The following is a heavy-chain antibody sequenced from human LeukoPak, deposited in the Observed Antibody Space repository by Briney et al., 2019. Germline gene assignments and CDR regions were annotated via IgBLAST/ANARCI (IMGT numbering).Heavy chain of an antibody. CDR1: GFTFNSYA. CDR2: ILYDGSNK. J-gene: IGHJ4*02. Sequence: GGSLRLSCAASGFTFNSYAMHWVRQAPGKGLEWVAVILYDGSNKYYADSVKGRFTISRDNSKNTLYLQMNSLRAEDTAVYYCAKDLYYFDYWGQGTLVTVSS. V-gene: IGHV3-30*18. CDR3: AKDLYYFDY.